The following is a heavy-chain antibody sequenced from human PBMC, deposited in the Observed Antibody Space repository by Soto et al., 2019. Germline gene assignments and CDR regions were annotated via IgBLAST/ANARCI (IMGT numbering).Heavy chain of an antibody. CDR2: IYYSGST. CDR1: GGSISSYY. J-gene: IGHJ4*02. Sequence: SETLSLTCTVSGGSISSYYWSWIRQPPGKGLEWIGYIYYSGSTNYNPSLKSRVTISVDTSKNQFSLKLTSVTAADTAVYYCARFSSSGYYSSLDYWGQGILVTVSS. V-gene: IGHV4-59*08. CDR3: ARFSSSGYYSSLDY. D-gene: IGHD3-22*01.